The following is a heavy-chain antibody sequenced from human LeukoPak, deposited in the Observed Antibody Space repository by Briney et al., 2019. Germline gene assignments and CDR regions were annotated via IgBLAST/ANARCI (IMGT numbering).Heavy chain of an antibody. CDR1: GGSISSGGYY. V-gene: IGHV4-61*08. J-gene: IGHJ4*02. CDR3: ASSHNSLWFGLVFDY. CDR2: IYYSGST. D-gene: IGHD3-10*01. Sequence: SETLSLTCTVSGGSISSGGYYWSWIRQPPGKGLEWIGYIYYSGSTNYNPSLKSRVTISVDTSKNQFSLKLSSVTAADTAVYYCASSHNSLWFGLVFDYWGQGTLVTVSS.